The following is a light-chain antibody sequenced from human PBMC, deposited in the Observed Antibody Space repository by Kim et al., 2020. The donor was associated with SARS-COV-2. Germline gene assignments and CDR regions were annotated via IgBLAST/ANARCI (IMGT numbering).Light chain of an antibody. CDR2: SAS. V-gene: IGKV1-27*01. J-gene: IGKJ1*01. CDR1: QGISNS. Sequence: APVGDRVTITCRASQGISNSLAWYQQKPGKVPKVLIYSASALQSGVPSRFSGSGSGTDFTLTISSLQPEDVATYYCQKYNAAPWTFGQGTKVEIK. CDR3: QKYNAAPWT.